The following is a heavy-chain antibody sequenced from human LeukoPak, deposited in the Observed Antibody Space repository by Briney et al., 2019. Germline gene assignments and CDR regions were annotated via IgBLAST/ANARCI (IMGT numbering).Heavy chain of an antibody. CDR3: ARTLYSSSSENYFDY. CDR2: VSYGGNA. V-gene: IGHV4-39*06. D-gene: IGHD6-6*01. Sequence: PSETLSLICTVSGGSISSNYYYWGWIRQPPGGGLEYIGTVSYGGNAYYNPSLKSRVIISLDTSQNQVTLNMTSLTAADTAVYFCARTLYSSSSENYFDYWGQGTLVTVSS. J-gene: IGHJ4*02. CDR1: GGSISSNYYY.